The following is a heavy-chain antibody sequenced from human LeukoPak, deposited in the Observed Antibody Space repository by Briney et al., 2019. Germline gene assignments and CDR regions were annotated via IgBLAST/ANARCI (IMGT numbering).Heavy chain of an antibody. D-gene: IGHD3-10*01. Sequence: SETLSLTCAVYGGSFSGYYWSWIRQPPGKGPEWIGEINHSGSTNYNPSLKSRVTISVDTSKNQFSLKLSSVTAADTAVYYCARGRYMYYYGSGTHRDDAFDIWGQGTMVTVSS. CDR2: INHSGST. J-gene: IGHJ3*02. V-gene: IGHV4-34*01. CDR1: GGSFSGYY. CDR3: ARGRYMYYYGSGTHRDDAFDI.